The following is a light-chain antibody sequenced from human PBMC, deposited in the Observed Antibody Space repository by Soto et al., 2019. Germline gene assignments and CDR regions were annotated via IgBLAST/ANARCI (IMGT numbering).Light chain of an antibody. J-gene: IGKJ5*01. V-gene: IGKV3-20*01. CDR1: QTVIRNY. Sequence: EIVLTQSPDTLSLSPGERVTLSCRASQTVIRNYLAWHQQKPGQTPRLLVYGASSRATGIPDRSSGSGSGTDFTLTISRLEPEDFAVYFCQRYGSSPLITFGQGTRLEI. CDR3: QRYGSSPLIT. CDR2: GAS.